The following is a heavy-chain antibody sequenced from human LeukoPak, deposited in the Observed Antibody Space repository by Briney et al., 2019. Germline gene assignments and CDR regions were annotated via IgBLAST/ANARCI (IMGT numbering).Heavy chain of an antibody. CDR2: ISAYNGNT. D-gene: IGHD2-2*01. V-gene: IGHV1-18*01. Sequence: EASVKVSCKASGYTFTSYGISWVRQAPGQGLEWMGWISAYNGNTNYAQKLQGRVTMTTDTSTSTAYMELRSLRSDGTAVYYCARDLGIVVVPASWFDPWGQGTLVTVSS. J-gene: IGHJ5*02. CDR1: GYTFTSYG. CDR3: ARDLGIVVVPASWFDP.